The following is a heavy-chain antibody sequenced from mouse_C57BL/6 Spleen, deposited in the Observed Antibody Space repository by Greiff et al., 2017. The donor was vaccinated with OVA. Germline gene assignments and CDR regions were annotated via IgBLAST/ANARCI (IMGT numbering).Heavy chain of an antibody. D-gene: IGHD1-1*01. CDR1: GYTFTSYW. Sequence: QVQLKQPGAELVKPGASVKLSCKASGYTFTSYWMHWVKQRPGRGLEWIGRIDPNSGGTKYNEKFKSKATLTVDKPSSTAYMQLSSLTSEDSAVYYCARDRVYYGSSSLYYYAMDYWGQGTSVTVSS. CDR3: ARDRVYYGSSSLYYYAMDY. J-gene: IGHJ4*01. V-gene: IGHV1-72*01. CDR2: IDPNSGGT.